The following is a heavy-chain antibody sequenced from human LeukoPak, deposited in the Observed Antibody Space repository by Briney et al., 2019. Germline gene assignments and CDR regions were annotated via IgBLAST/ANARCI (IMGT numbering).Heavy chain of an antibody. V-gene: IGHV4-59*01. D-gene: IGHD3-22*01. CDR1: GGSINSYY. CDR3: ARETSSGSGYYFDY. CDR2: ICYSGST. Sequence: KPSETLSLTCTVSGGSINSYYWGWIRQPPEKGLEWIGYICYSGSTTYNPSLKSRVTISVDTSKNQFSLKLSSVTAADTAVYYCARETSSGSGYYFDYWGQGTLVTVSS. J-gene: IGHJ4*02.